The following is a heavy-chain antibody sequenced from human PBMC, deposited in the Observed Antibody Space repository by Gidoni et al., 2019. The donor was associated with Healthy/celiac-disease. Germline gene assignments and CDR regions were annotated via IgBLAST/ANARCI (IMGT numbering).Heavy chain of an antibody. Sequence: QTQQLESGGGVVHPGRSLRMSWAASGFTFSSYGMHWVLQAPGKRLAWVAVISYDGSNKYYAVSVKGRFTIPRYNSKNTLYLQMNSLSAEHTAVYYCSKDPAAAVVGYWGQGTLVTVSS. CDR3: SKDPAAAVVGY. D-gene: IGHD6-13*01. V-gene: IGHV3-30*18. CDR1: GFTFSSYG. CDR2: ISYDGSNK. J-gene: IGHJ4*02.